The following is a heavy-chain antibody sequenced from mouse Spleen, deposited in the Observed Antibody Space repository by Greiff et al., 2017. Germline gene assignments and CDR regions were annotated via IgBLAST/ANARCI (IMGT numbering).Heavy chain of an antibody. D-gene: IGHD1-1*01. Sequence: DVQLVESGGGLVQPGGSLKLSCAASGFTFSSYGMSWVRQTPDKRLELVATINSNGGSTYYPDSVKGRFTISRDNAKNTLYLQMSSLKSEDTAMYYCARGGTTVVDYYAMDYWGQGTSVTVSS. CDR3: ARGGTTVVDYYAMDY. J-gene: IGHJ4*01. CDR2: INSNGGST. V-gene: IGHV5-6-3*01. CDR1: GFTFSSYG.